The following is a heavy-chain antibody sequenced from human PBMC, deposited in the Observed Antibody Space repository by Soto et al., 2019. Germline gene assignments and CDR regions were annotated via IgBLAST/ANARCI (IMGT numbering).Heavy chain of an antibody. D-gene: IGHD2-21*01. J-gene: IGHJ6*04. Sequence: RGESLKISCKGSGYTFTNYWIAWVRQMPGKGLEWMAIIYPYDSDTTYSPSFQGQVTISADKSISTAYLQWSSLKASDTAMYYCARRPSDFYAMDVWGKGTMVTFSS. V-gene: IGHV5-51*01. CDR1: GYTFTNYW. CDR3: ARRPSDFYAMDV. CDR2: IYPYDSDT.